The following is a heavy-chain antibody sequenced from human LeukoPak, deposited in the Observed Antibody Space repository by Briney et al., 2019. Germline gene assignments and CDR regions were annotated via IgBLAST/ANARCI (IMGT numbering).Heavy chain of an antibody. D-gene: IGHD6-19*01. J-gene: IGHJ4*02. Sequence: GGSLRLSCAASGFTFSYYSLHWVRQAPGKGLEWVAVISYDGSYEYYADSVKGRFTVSRDNSKNTLYLQMNSLRAEDTAVYYCAKGSGSSGWYYYFDYWGQGTLVTVSS. CDR2: ISYDGSYE. V-gene: IGHV3-30*18. CDR3: AKGSGSSGWYYYFDY. CDR1: GFTFSYYS.